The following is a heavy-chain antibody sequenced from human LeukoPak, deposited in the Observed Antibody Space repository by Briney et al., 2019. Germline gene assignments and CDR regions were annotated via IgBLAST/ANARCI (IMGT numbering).Heavy chain of an antibody. Sequence: PGGSLRLSCAASGFIFSDYYMTWIRQAPGKGLDWISYISSDSSYTRYAVSVKGRFTVSRDNAKNSLYLQMNSLRAEDTAVYYCARESPNMITFGGVIASHFDYWGQGTLVTVSS. CDR3: ARESPNMITFGGVIASHFDY. D-gene: IGHD3-16*02. V-gene: IGHV3-11*06. J-gene: IGHJ4*02. CDR2: ISSDSSYT. CDR1: GFIFSDYY.